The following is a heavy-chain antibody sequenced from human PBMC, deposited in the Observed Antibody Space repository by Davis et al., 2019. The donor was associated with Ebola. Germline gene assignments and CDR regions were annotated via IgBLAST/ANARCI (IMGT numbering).Heavy chain of an antibody. D-gene: IGHD2-2*01. J-gene: IGHJ3*02. V-gene: IGHV3-23*01. CDR3: AKLIVVVPAAGDAFDI. CDR2: LSGNSGST. CDR1: GFTFSNYA. Sequence: PGGSLRLSCAASGFTFSNYAMTWVRQAPGKGLEWVSSLSGNSGSTYYADSVKGRFTISRDNSKNTLSLQMSGLRAEDTAVYYCAKLIVVVPAAGDAFDIWGQGTMVTVSS.